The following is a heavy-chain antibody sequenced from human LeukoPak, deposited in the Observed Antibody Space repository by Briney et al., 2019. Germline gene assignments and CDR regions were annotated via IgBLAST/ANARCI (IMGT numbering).Heavy chain of an antibody. CDR2: ISYDGSNK. J-gene: IGHJ4*02. CDR3: AREYYGSGSSSGLDY. V-gene: IGHV3-30*04. CDR1: GFTFSSYA. Sequence: GGSLRLSCAASGFTFSSYAMHWVRQAPGKGLEWVAVISYDGSNKYYADSVKGRFTISRDNSKNTLYLQMNSLRAEDTAVYYCAREYYGSGSSSGLDYWGQGTLVTVSS. D-gene: IGHD3-10*01.